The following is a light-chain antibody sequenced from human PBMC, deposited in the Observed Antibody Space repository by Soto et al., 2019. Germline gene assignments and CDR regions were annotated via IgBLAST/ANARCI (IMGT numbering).Light chain of an antibody. CDR3: QQYASAPLT. CDR1: QTVSKNY. Sequence: EIVLTQSPGTLSLSPGERATLSSRASQTVSKNYLAWFQQNSGQAPRLLISGAFNRATGIPDRFSGSGTGTDFTLIISRLEPEDFTMYYCQQYASAPLTFGGGTKVEIK. J-gene: IGKJ4*01. V-gene: IGKV3-20*01. CDR2: GAF.